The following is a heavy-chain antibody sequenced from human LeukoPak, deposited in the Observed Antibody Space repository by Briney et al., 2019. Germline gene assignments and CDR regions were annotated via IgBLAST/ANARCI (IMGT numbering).Heavy chain of an antibody. CDR2: IYGADAA. J-gene: IGHJ4*02. CDR1: GFNVSSNY. Sequence: GRSLRLSCAASGFNVSSNYMTWIRRAPGKGLEWVSLIYGADAAYYAESVRGRFMISRDNLKNTLFLQMNSLRVEDTAVYYCVTSTGQQFIPYDYWGQGTHVTVSS. V-gene: IGHV3-66*02. CDR3: VTSTGQQFIPYDY. D-gene: IGHD6-13*01.